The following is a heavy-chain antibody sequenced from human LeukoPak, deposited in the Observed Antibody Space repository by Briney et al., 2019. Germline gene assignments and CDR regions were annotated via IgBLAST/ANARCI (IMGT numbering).Heavy chain of an antibody. CDR2: IYTSGRT. CDR3: ARETPPRYFDWLYKGGYFDY. J-gene: IGHJ4*02. D-gene: IGHD3-9*01. CDR1: GGSINGYY. Sequence: SETLSLTCTVSGGSINGYYWSWIRQPAGKGLEWIGRIYTSGRTNYNPSLKSRVTVSVDTSKNQFSPKLSSVTAADTAVYYCARETPPRYFDWLYKGGYFDYWGQGTLVTVSS. V-gene: IGHV4-4*07.